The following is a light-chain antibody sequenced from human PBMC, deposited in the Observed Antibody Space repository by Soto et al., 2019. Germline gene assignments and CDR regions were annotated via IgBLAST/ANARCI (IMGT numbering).Light chain of an antibody. CDR2: GNS. Sequence: QAVVTQPPSVSGAPGQRVTISCTGSSSNIGAGYDVHWYQQLPGKAPKLLISGNSNRPSGVPDRISGSKSGTSASLAITGLQADDEADYYCQSFDNSLSGPVVFGGGTKLTVL. V-gene: IGLV1-40*01. J-gene: IGLJ2*01. CDR1: SSNIGAGYD. CDR3: QSFDNSLSGPVV.